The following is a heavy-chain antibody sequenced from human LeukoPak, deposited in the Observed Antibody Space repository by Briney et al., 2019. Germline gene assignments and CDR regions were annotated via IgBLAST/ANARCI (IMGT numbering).Heavy chain of an antibody. J-gene: IGHJ4*02. CDR2: INHSGNT. V-gene: IGHV4-34*01. D-gene: IGHD2-21*02. CDR3: ARGGFYCGGDCYVDY. Sequence: SETLSLTCAVYGESFSPYYWSWIRQPPGKGLEWIREINHSGNTNYNPSLKSRLTISVDTSKNQFSLRLSSVPAADTAVYYCARGGFYCGGDCYVDYWGQGTLVTVSS. CDR1: GESFSPYY.